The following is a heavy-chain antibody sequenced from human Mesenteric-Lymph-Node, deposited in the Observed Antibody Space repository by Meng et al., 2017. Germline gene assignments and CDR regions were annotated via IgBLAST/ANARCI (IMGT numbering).Heavy chain of an antibody. V-gene: IGHV3-48*03. Sequence: GGSLRLSCAASEFVFSAYEMNWVRQAPGKGLEWVSYISSSGSNIYYADSVKGRFTISRDNAKNLLYLQMNSLRAEDTAVYYCARGRGSGTYSRYGMDVWGQGTTVTVSS. CDR2: ISSSGSNI. CDR3: ARGRGSGTYSRYGMDV. J-gene: IGHJ6*02. D-gene: IGHD3-10*01. CDR1: EFVFSAYE.